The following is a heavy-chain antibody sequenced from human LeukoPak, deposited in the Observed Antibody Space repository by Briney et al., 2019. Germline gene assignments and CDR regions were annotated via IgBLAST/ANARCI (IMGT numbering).Heavy chain of an antibody. D-gene: IGHD3-10*01. CDR3: AREITMVPPGCMDV. Sequence: GRSLRLSCAASGFTFTSNGMHWVRQAPGKGLEWVAVIWYDGSNKYYADSVKGRFTISRDNSKNTLYMQMNSLRAEDTAVYYCAREITMVPPGCMDVWGQGTTVTVSS. CDR1: GFTFTSNG. J-gene: IGHJ6*02. CDR2: IWYDGSNK. V-gene: IGHV3-33*01.